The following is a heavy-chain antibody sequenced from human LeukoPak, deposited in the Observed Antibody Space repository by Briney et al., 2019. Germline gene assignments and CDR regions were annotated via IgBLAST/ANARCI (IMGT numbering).Heavy chain of an antibody. D-gene: IGHD2-2*01. CDR1: GYTFTGYY. V-gene: IGHV1-2*02. CDR2: INPNSGGT. J-gene: IGHJ5*02. Sequence: ASVKVSCKASGYTFTGYYMHWVRQAPGQGLEWMGWINPNSGGTNYAQKFQGRVTMTRDTSISTAYMELSRLRSDDTAVYYCASDRCSSTSCLGGWFDPWGQGTLVTVSS. CDR3: ASDRCSSTSCLGGWFDP.